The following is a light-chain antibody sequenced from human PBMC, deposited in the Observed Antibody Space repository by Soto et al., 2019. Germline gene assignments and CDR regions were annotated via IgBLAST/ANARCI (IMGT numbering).Light chain of an antibody. J-gene: IGLJ3*02. V-gene: IGLV1-44*01. Sequence: QSVLTQPPSASGTPGQRVTISCSGSSSNIGGNTVKWYQQLPGTAPKLLIYSNNQRPSGAPDRVSGSKSGTSASLAISGLQSEDEADYYCAAWDDSLNVVLFGGGTKVTVL. CDR2: SNN. CDR1: SSNIGGNT. CDR3: AAWDDSLNVVL.